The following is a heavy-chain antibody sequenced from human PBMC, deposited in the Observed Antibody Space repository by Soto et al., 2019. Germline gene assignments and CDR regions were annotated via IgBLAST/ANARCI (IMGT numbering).Heavy chain of an antibody. CDR1: GGTFSSYA. CDR3: ARGVGVAGPTNPHFDY. V-gene: IGHV1-69*01. CDR2: IIPIFGTA. J-gene: IGHJ4*02. D-gene: IGHD6-19*01. Sequence: QVQLVQSGAEVKKPGSSVKVSCKASGGTFSSYAISWVRQAPGQGLEWMGGIIPIFGTANYAQKFQGRVTSTADEPTSTAYMELSSLRSEDTAVYYCARGVGVAGPTNPHFDYWGQGTLVTVSS.